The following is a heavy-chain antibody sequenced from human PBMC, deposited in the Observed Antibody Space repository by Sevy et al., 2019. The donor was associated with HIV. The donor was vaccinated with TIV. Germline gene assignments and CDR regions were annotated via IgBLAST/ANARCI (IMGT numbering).Heavy chain of an antibody. D-gene: IGHD3-16*01. J-gene: IGHJ4*02. V-gene: IGHV3-23*01. CDR1: GLTFSNYA. CDR3: AINLGDYVWGSYGFDY. CDR2: ISGGGVNI. Sequence: GGSLRLSCAASGLTFSNYAMSWVRQAPGKGLGWISAISGGGVNIYNEDSVQGRFTISRDNYKNTVYLQMNSLADEDTAVYYCAINLGDYVWGSYGFDYWGQGTLVTVSS.